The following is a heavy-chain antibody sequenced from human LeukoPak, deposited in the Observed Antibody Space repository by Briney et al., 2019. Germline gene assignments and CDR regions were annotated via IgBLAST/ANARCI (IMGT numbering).Heavy chain of an antibody. V-gene: IGHV3-48*01. Sequence: GGSLRLSCVASGFPFSSYSMTWVRQAPGKGLDWISYISSRSDVIHYTDSVRGRFTVSRDNAKSSLYLELNSLTADDTGVYYCAREGTDLWTSSSTVYYMDSWGQGTLVAVSS. CDR2: ISSRSDVI. CDR3: AREGTDLWTSSSTVYYMDS. CDR1: GFPFSSYS. J-gene: IGHJ4*02. D-gene: IGHD1-1*01.